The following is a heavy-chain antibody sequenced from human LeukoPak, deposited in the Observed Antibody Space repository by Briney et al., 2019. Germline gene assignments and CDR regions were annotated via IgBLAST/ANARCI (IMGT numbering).Heavy chain of an antibody. J-gene: IGHJ5*02. CDR2: MFYSGST. CDR3: ARWVTIFGVVIDPHRLGFDP. CDR1: GGSISSGNYH. Sequence: PSETLSLTCTVSGGSISSGNYHWAWMRQPPGKGPEWIGSMFYSGSTYYNPSLKSRVTISVDTSKNQFSLKLSSVTAADTAVYYCARWVTIFGVVIDPHRLGFDPWGQGTLVTVSS. D-gene: IGHD3-3*01. V-gene: IGHV4-39*07.